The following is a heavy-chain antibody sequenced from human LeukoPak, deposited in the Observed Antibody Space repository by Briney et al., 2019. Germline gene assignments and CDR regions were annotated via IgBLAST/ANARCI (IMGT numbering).Heavy chain of an antibody. D-gene: IGHD2-2*01. CDR3: ARGSRGGYCSSTSCYFWFDP. CDR2: ISAYNGNT. Sequence: ASVTVSCKASGYTFTSYGISWVRQAPGQGLEWMGWISAYNGNTNYAQKLQGRVTMTTDTSTSTAYMELRSLRSDDTAVYYCARGSRGGYCSSTSCYFWFDPWGQGTLVTVSS. J-gene: IGHJ5*02. V-gene: IGHV1-18*01. CDR1: GYTFTSYG.